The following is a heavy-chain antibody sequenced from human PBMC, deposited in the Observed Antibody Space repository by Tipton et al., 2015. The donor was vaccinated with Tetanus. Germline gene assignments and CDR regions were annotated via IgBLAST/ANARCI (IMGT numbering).Heavy chain of an antibody. V-gene: IGHV4-30-4*01. CDR1: GDSVSTGNFY. J-gene: IGHJ4*02. CDR2: IHHSGLA. CDR3: ARGGEQWALRYFQY. Sequence: TLSLTCTVSGDSVSTGNFYWSWIRQPPGKGLEWIAFIHHSGLAFSKPSLKSRVSISLDASKNLFSLNLTSVTAADTAVYYCARGGEQWALRYFQYWGQGTLVTVSS. D-gene: IGHD1/OR15-1a*01.